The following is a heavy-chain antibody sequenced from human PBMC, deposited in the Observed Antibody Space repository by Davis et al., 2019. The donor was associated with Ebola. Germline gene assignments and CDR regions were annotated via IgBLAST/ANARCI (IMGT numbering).Heavy chain of an antibody. J-gene: IGHJ6*02. D-gene: IGHD2-21*01. CDR1: GYTFNTYD. V-gene: IGHV1-8*01. Sequence: ASVKVSCKASGYTFNTYDTHWVRQATGQGLEWIGWMNPDSGNTGYAQKFQDRVTMTRNTSISTAYMELNSLKSEDTAVYYCAREPYGRGVVDYYGLDVWGQGTTVTVSS. CDR3: AREPYGRGVVDYYGLDV. CDR2: MNPDSGNT.